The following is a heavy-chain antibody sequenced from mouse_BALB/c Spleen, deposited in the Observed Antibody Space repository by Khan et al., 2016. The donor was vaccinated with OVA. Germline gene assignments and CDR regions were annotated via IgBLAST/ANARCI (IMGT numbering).Heavy chain of an antibody. CDR2: ISYSGNT. Sequence: EVQLQESGPGLVKPSQSLSLTCTVTGYSITSDYAWNWIRQFPGNKLEWMGYISYSGNTKYNPSLKSRISITRDTSKNQSFLQLNSVTIEDTATYYCAGVYGGDFAYWGQGTTLTVSS. D-gene: IGHD1-1*01. J-gene: IGHJ2*01. V-gene: IGHV3-2*02. CDR3: AGVYGGDFAY. CDR1: GYSITSDYA.